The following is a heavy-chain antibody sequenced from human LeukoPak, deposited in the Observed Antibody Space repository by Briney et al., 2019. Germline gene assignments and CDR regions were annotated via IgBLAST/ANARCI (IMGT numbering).Heavy chain of an antibody. J-gene: IGHJ5*02. D-gene: IGHD2-21*02. V-gene: IGHV6-1*01. CDR3: ARAEYCGGDCYSVWFDP. Sequence: SQTLSLTCAISGDSVSSNSAAWNWIRQSPSRGLEWLARTYYRSKSYNDYAVSVKSRITINPDTSKNQFSLQLNSVTPEDTAVYYCARAEYCGGDCYSVWFDPWGQGTLVTVSS. CDR2: TYYRSKSYN. CDR1: GDSVSSNSAA.